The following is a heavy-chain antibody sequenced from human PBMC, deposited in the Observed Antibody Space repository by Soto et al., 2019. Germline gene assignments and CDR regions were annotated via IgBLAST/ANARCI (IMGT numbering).Heavy chain of an antibody. V-gene: IGHV1-18*01. D-gene: IGHD3-22*01. CDR2: ISGYNAHT. J-gene: IGHJ4*02. CDR3: ARVRSRTIYESGGSLDY. Sequence: GASVKVSCKASGYIFNSYGITWVRQAPGQGLEWMGWISGYNAHTNNAQKFTNYTHKLQGRVTMTTDTSTRTAYMELRSLRSDDTAVYYCARVRSRTIYESGGSLDYWGQGTLVTVSS. CDR1: GYIFNSYG.